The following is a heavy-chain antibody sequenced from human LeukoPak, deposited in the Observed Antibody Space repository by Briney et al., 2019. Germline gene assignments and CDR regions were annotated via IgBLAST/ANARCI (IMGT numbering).Heavy chain of an antibody. CDR1: GGSISSGGYY. CDR2: IYYSGST. D-gene: IGHD6-13*01. J-gene: IGHJ3*02. V-gene: IGHV4-31*03. CDR3: ARVCPHSSWHESAFDI. Sequence: QTLSLTCTVSGGSISSGGYYWSWIRQHPGKGLEWIGYIYYSGSTYYNPSLKSRVTISVDTSKNQLSLKLSSVTAADTAVYYCARVCPHSSWHESAFDIWGQGTMVTVSS.